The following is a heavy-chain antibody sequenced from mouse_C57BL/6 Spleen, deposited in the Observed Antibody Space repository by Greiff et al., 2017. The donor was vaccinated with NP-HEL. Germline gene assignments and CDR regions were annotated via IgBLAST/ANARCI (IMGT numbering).Heavy chain of an antibody. D-gene: IGHD1-1*01. CDR2: IDPSDSYT. Sequence: VQLQQPGAELVMPGASVKLSCKASGYTFTSYWMHWVKQRPGQGLEWIGEIDPSDSYTNYNQKFKGKSTLTVDKSSSTAYMQLSSLTSEDSAVYYCARARFDYYGSSWYFDVWGTGTTVTVSS. CDR3: ARARFDYYGSSWYFDV. CDR1: GYTFTSYW. J-gene: IGHJ1*03. V-gene: IGHV1-69*01.